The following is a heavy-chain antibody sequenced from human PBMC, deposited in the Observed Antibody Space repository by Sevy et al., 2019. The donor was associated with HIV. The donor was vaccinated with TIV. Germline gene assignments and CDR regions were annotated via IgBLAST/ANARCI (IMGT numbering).Heavy chain of an antibody. CDR3: ARDFHNYYDSSGSGDY. V-gene: IGHV3-48*02. CDR1: GFTFSSYS. CDR2: ISSSSSTM. J-gene: IGHJ4*02. Sequence: GGSLRLSCAASGFTFSSYSMNWVRQAPGKGLEWVSYISSSSSTMYYADSVKGRFTISRDNAKNSLYRQMNSLRDEDTAVYYCARDFHNYYDSSGSGDYWGQGTLVTVSS. D-gene: IGHD3-22*01.